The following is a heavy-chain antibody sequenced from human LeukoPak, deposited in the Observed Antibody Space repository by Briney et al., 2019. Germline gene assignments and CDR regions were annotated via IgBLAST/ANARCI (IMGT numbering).Heavy chain of an antibody. V-gene: IGHV1-69*04. J-gene: IGHJ6*02. CDR2: IIPILGIA. CDR1: GGTFSSYA. CDR3: ASLIVGATKFHNYYYYGMEV. Sequence: SVKVSCKASGGTFSSYAISWVRQAPGQGLEWMGRIIPILGIANYAQKFQGRVTITADKSTSTAYMELSSLRSEDTAVYYCASLIVGATKFHNYYYYGMEVWGQGTTVTVSS. D-gene: IGHD1-26*01.